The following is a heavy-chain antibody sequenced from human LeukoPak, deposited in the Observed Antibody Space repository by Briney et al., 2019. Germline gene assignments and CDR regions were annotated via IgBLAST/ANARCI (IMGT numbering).Heavy chain of an antibody. Sequence: SVKVSCKASGGTFSSYAISWVRQAPGQGLEWMGRIIPILGIANYAQKFQGRVTITADKSTSTDYMELSSLRSEDTAVYYCARLLYYYGMDVWGQGTTVTVSS. CDR2: IIPILGIA. CDR1: GGTFSSYA. J-gene: IGHJ6*02. V-gene: IGHV1-69*04. CDR3: ARLLYYYGMDV.